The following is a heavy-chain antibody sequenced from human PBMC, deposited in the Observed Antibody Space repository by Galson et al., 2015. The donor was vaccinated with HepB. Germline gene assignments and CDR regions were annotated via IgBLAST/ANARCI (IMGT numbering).Heavy chain of an antibody. J-gene: IGHJ4*02. CDR2: ITGNGGRT. D-gene: IGHD4-17*01. CDR1: GFTFSNYA. CDR3: AKVGDYADNGYRKFDF. Sequence: SLGLSCAASGFTFSNYAVSWVRQAPGKGLECVSSITGNGGRTYYADSVKGRFTISRDNSRNTLYMQMNSLRAEDTAIYYCAKVGDYADNGYRKFDFWGQGTLVTVSS. V-gene: IGHV3-23*01.